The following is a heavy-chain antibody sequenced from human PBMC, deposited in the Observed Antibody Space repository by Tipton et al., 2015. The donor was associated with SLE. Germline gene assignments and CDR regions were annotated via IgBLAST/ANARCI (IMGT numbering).Heavy chain of an antibody. V-gene: IGHV4-4*07. J-gene: IGHJ4*02. Sequence: LRLSCTLSGGSLHSHFWNWFRQPAGKGLEWIGHIYTSGSTNYNPSLKSRVTISVDTSKNQFSLKLSSVTAADTAVYYCARVKSIFGVVIIDYWGQGTLVTVSS. CDR3: ARVKSIFGVVIIDY. CDR2: IYTSGST. D-gene: IGHD3-3*01. CDR1: GGSLHSHF.